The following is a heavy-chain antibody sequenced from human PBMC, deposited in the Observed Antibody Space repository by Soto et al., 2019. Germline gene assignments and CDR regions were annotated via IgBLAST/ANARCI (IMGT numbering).Heavy chain of an antibody. CDR3: ASQGLYYYGLDV. Sequence: SLRPSCAASGFPFSTYWMHWVRQAPGKGPVWVSRINNDGSTTRYADSVKGRFTISRDNAKNTLYLQMNSLRAEDTAVYYCASQGLYYYGLDVWGQGTTVTVSS. V-gene: IGHV3-74*01. CDR1: GFPFSTYW. CDR2: INNDGSTT. J-gene: IGHJ6*02.